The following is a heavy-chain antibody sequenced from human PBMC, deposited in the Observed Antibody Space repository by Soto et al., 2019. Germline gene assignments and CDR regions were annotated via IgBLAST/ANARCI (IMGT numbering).Heavy chain of an antibody. J-gene: IGHJ6*02. CDR2: INPNSGGT. Sequence: QVQLVQSGAEVKKPGASVKVSCKASGYTFTGYYMHWVRQAPGQGLEWMGWINPNSGGTNYAQKFQGWVTRTRDTSISTAYMELSRLRSDDTAVYYCARQIGGGSFNSYYYYYGMDVWGQGTTVTVSS. CDR1: GYTFTGYY. CDR3: ARQIGGGSFNSYYYYYGMDV. V-gene: IGHV1-2*04. D-gene: IGHD2-15*01.